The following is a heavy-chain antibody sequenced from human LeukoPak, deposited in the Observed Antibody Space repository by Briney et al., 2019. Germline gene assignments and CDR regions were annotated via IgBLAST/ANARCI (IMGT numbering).Heavy chain of an antibody. V-gene: IGHV3-21*01. CDR3: ARASQYCSSTRCHYYFDY. CDR1: GFTSSGYS. Sequence: PGGSLRLSCAASGFTSSGYSMNWVRQAPGKGLEWVSSVTSSSTYIYYADSVTGRFTISRDNAKKSLYLQMNSLRAEDTAVYYCARASQYCSSTRCHYYFDYWGQGTLVTVSS. D-gene: IGHD2-2*01. J-gene: IGHJ4*02. CDR2: VTSSSTYI.